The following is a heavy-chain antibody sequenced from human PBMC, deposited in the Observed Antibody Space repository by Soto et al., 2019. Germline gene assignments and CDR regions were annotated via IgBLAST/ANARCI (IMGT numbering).Heavy chain of an antibody. CDR3: ARVGGSEADFYYLDD. J-gene: IGHJ4*02. CDR2: INPNSGGT. CDR1: GYTFTGYY. V-gene: IGHV1-2*02. D-gene: IGHD3-3*01. Sequence: ASVKVSCKASGYTFTGYYMHWVRQAPGQGLEWMGWINPNSGGTNYAQKFQGRVTMTRDTSISTAYMELSRLRSDDTAVYYCARVGGSEADFYYLDDWGQGTLVTVSS.